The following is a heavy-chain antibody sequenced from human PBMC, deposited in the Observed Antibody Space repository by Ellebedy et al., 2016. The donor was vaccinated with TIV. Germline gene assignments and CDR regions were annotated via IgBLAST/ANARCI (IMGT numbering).Heavy chain of an antibody. Sequence: PGGSLRLSCAASGFTFNTYSMNWVRQAPGKGLEWVSSISSSSSYIYYADSVKGRFTISRDNAKNSLYLQMDRLRAEDTAVYYCARTGYSSDWYASNWGQGTLVTVSS. J-gene: IGHJ4*02. D-gene: IGHD6-19*01. V-gene: IGHV3-21*06. CDR2: ISSSSSYI. CDR1: GFTFNTYS. CDR3: ARTGYSSDWYASN.